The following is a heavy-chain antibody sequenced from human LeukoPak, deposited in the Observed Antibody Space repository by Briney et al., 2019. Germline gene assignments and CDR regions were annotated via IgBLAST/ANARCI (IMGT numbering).Heavy chain of an antibody. J-gene: IGHJ4*02. CDR1: GYTFTGYY. CDR2: INPNSGGT. Sequence: ASVKVSCKASGYTFTGYYMHWVRQPPGQGLERMGWINPNSGGTNYSQKFQGRVTMTRDTPISTAYMELSRLRSDDTAVYYCARVAPILRSGGNYFDYWGQGTLVTVSS. D-gene: IGHD3-16*01. CDR3: ARVAPILRSGGNYFDY. V-gene: IGHV1-2*02.